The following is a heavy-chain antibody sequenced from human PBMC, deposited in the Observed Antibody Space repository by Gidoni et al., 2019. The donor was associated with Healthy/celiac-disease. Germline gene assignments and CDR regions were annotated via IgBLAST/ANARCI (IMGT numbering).Heavy chain of an antibody. D-gene: IGHD2-15*01. CDR3: AKDLLSGGSWYYFDY. CDR1: GFPFSSYA. Sequence: EVQMLESGGGLVQRGGSLGLSCAASGFPFSSYAMSWVRQAPGQGLEWVSAISGSGGSTYYADSGKGRFTISRDNSKNTLYLQMNSLRADDTAVYYCAKDLLSGGSWYYFDYWGQGTLVTVSS. J-gene: IGHJ4*02. CDR2: ISGSGGST. V-gene: IGHV3-23*01.